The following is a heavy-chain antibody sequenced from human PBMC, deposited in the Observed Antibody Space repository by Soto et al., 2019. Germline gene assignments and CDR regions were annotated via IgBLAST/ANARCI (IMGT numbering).Heavy chain of an antibody. CDR1: GGSISSGGYY. CDR3: ARERYCSSTSCPYYYYGMDV. J-gene: IGHJ6*02. D-gene: IGHD2-2*01. Sequence: QVQLQESGPGLVKPSQTLSLTCTVSGGSISSGGYYWSWIRQHPGKGLEWIGYIYYSGSTYYNPSLKRRGTISVDTSKNQYSLKLSSVTAADTAVYYCARERYCSSTSCPYYYYGMDVWGQGTTVTVSS. CDR2: IYYSGST. V-gene: IGHV4-31*03.